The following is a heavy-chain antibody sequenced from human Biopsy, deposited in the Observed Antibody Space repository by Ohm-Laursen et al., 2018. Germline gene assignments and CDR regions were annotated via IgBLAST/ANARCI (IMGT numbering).Heavy chain of an antibody. D-gene: IGHD3/OR15-3a*01. V-gene: IGHV4-59*08. Sequence: GTLSLTCTVSGGSITADFWTWIRQTPGERLEWIGYRFHSGSPMYNPSLKSRVTISVDTSKSQFSLTLASVTAADTAVYYCVRLNRRGNIIFFDYWGRGTLVTVSS. J-gene: IGHJ4*02. CDR3: VRLNRRGNIIFFDY. CDR2: RFHSGSP. CDR1: GGSITADF.